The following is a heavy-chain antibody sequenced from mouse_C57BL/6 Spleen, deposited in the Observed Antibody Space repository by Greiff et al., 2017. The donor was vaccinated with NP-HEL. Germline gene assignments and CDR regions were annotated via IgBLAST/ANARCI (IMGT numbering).Heavy chain of an antibody. V-gene: IGHV1-64*01. D-gene: IGHD2-3*01. J-gene: IGHJ4*01. CDR3: ARSDGYYSYAMDY. CDR1: GYTFTSYW. CDR2: IHPNSGST. Sequence: VQLQQPGAELVKPGASVKLSCKASGYTFTSYWMHWVKQRPGQGLEWIGMIHPNSGSTNYNEKFKSKATLTVDKSSSTAYMQLSSLTSEDSAVYYCARSDGYYSYAMDYWGQGTSVTVSS.